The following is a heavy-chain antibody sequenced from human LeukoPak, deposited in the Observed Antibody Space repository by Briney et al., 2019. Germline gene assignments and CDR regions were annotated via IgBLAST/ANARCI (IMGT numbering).Heavy chain of an antibody. CDR3: ASSGPYYGSGSYLRDWFDP. D-gene: IGHD3-10*01. J-gene: IGHJ5*02. Sequence: SQTLSLTCTVSGGSISSGDYYWSWIRQPPGKGLEWIGYIYYSGSTNYNPSLKSRVTISVDTSKNQFSLKLSSVTAADTAVYYCASSGPYYGSGSYLRDWFDPWGQGTLVTVSS. V-gene: IGHV4-61*08. CDR2: IYYSGST. CDR1: GGSISSGDYY.